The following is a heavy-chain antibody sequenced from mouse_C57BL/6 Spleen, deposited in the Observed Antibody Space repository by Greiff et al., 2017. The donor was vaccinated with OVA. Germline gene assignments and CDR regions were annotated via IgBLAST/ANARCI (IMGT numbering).Heavy chain of an antibody. CDR2: IDPETGGT. CDR1: GYTFTDYE. D-gene: IGHD1-1*01. J-gene: IGHJ2*01. Sequence: QVQLQESGAELVRPGASVTLSCKASGYTFTDYEMHWVKQTPVHGLEWIGAIDPETGGTAYNQKFKGKAILTADKSSSTAYMELRSLTSEDSAVSYCTSSPTSFDYWGQGTTLTVSS. V-gene: IGHV1-15*01. CDR3: TSSPTSFDY.